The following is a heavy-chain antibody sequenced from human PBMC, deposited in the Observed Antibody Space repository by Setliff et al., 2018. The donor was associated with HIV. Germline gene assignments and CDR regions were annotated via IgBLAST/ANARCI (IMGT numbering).Heavy chain of an antibody. Sequence: ASETLSLTCIVSGYSISSGYHWAWIRQPPGKGLEWIGSLFHSGNTYYTPSVKSRVIISVDTSKNQFSLKLSSVTAADTAVYYCASLMYYYGSGSYQTFDYWGQGTLVTVSS. V-gene: IGHV4-38-2*02. CDR1: GYSISSGYH. CDR2: LFHSGNT. D-gene: IGHD3-10*01. J-gene: IGHJ4*02. CDR3: ASLMYYYGSGSYQTFDY.